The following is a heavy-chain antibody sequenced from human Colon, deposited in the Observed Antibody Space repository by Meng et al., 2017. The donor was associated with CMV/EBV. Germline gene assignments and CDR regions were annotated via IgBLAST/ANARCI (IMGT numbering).Heavy chain of an antibody. V-gene: IGHV3-30*04. Sequence: LSCAASGFTCSAFPIPWVRQAPGKGLEWVAIISHDGTKKYYAESVKGRFSLSRDNSQNTVNMHMNSLRGDDTAVYYCARASNSSFDPWGQGTLVTVSS. CDR2: ISHDGTKK. D-gene: IGHD4-11*01. CDR3: ARASNSSFDP. CDR1: GFTCSAFP. J-gene: IGHJ5*02.